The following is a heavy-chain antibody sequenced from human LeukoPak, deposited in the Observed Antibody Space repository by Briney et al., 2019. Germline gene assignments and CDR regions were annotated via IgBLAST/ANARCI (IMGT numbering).Heavy chain of an antibody. V-gene: IGHV3-33*08. CDR2: IWYDGSNK. Sequence: GRSLRLSCAASGFTFSGYGMHWFRQAPGKGLEWVAVIWYDGSNKYYADSVKGRFTISRDNSKNTLYLQMNSLRAEDTAVYYCARELSSRSYYFDYWGQGTLVTVSS. CDR3: ARELSSRSYYFDY. D-gene: IGHD6-13*01. J-gene: IGHJ4*02. CDR1: GFTFSGYG.